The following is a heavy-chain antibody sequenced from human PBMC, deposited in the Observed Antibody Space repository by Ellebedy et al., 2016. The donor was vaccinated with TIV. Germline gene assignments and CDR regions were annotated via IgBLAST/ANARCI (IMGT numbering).Heavy chain of an antibody. CDR1: GFTFSSYW. J-gene: IGHJ4*02. CDR3: ARDRGYSYGWWVDY. Sequence: GGSLRLXCAASGFTFSSYWMSWVRQAPGKGLEWVANIKQDGSEKYYVDSVKGRFTISRDNAKNSLYQQMNSLRAEDTAVYYCARDRGYSYGWWVDYWGQGTLVTVAS. D-gene: IGHD5-18*01. V-gene: IGHV3-7*01. CDR2: IKQDGSEK.